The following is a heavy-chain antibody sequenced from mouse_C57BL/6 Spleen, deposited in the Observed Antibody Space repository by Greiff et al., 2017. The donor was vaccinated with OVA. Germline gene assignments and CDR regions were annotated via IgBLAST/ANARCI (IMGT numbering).Heavy chain of an antibody. CDR2: INPSSGYT. V-gene: IGHV1-7*01. CDR1: GYTFNSYW. Sequence: QVQLKESGAELAKPGASVKLSCKASGYTFNSYWMHWVKQRPGQGLEWIGYINPSSGYTKYNQKFKDKATLPADKSSSTAYMQLSSLTYEDSAVYYCARGGPFDYWGQGTPLTVSS. CDR3: ARGGPFDY. J-gene: IGHJ2*01.